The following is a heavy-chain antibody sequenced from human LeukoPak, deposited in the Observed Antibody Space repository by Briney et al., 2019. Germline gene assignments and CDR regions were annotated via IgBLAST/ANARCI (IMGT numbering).Heavy chain of an antibody. Sequence: RTGGSLRLSCAASEFSVGSNYMTWVRQAPGKGLEWVSLIYSGGSTYYADSVKGRFTISRDNSKNTLYLQMNTLRAEDTAVYFCAKSPVSSCRGSFCYPFDYWGQGNLVTVSS. CDR1: EFSVGSNY. V-gene: IGHV3-66*01. CDR2: IYSGGST. D-gene: IGHD2-15*01. J-gene: IGHJ4*02. CDR3: AKSPVSSCRGSFCYPFDY.